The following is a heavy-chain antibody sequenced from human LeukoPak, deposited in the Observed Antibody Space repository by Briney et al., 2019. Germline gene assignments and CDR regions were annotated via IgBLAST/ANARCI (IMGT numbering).Heavy chain of an antibody. J-gene: IGHJ4*02. V-gene: IGHV4-31*03. CDR2: IYYSGST. Sequence: SQTLSLTCTVSGGSISSDGYYWSWIRQHPGKGLEWIGYIYYSGSTYYNPSLKSRVTISVDTSKNQFSLKLSSVTAADTAVYYCARGGPDTAMVPPDYWGQGTLVTVSS. CDR1: GGSISSDGYY. D-gene: IGHD5-18*01. CDR3: ARGGPDTAMVPPDY.